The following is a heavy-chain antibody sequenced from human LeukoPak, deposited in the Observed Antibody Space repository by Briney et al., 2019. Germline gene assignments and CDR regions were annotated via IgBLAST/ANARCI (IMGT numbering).Heavy chain of an antibody. CDR3: ASGNYYGSGSYYNV. V-gene: IGHV4-39*07. D-gene: IGHD3-10*01. CDR1: GGSISSSSYY. J-gene: IGHJ4*02. Sequence: SETLSLTCTVSGGSISSSSYYWGWIRQPPGKGLEWIGSIYYSGSTYYNPSLKSRVTISVDTSKNQFSLKLSSVTAADTAVYYCASGNYYGSGSYYNVRGQGTLVTVSS. CDR2: IYYSGST.